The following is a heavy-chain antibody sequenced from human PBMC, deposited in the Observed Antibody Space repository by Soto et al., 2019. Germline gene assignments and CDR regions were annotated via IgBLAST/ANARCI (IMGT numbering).Heavy chain of an antibody. CDR2: IYWDDDK. J-gene: IGHJ4*02. D-gene: IGHD1-26*01. V-gene: IGHV2-5*02. Sequence: QITLKESGPTLVKPTQTLTLTCTFSGFSLSTSGVGVGWIRQPPGKALEWLALIYWDDDKRYSPSLKSRLTIPKDTSKNQVVLTMPNIDPVDTATYYCAHAGGIVELDYWGQGTLVTVSS. CDR3: AHAGGIVELDY. CDR1: GFSLSTSGVG.